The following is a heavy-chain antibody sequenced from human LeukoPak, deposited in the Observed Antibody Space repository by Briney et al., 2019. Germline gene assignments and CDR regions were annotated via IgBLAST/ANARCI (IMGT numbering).Heavy chain of an antibody. CDR3: ARDLVTDNLAFDS. CDR2: IYYSGST. Sequence: SETLSLTCTVSGGSISSYYWSWVRQPPGKGLEWVGYIYYSGSTNYNPPLTSRVTISVDTSKNQFSLKLSSVTAADTAVYYCARDLVTDNLAFDSWGQGTMVTVSS. CDR1: GGSISSYY. D-gene: IGHD2-21*02. J-gene: IGHJ3*02. V-gene: IGHV4-59*01.